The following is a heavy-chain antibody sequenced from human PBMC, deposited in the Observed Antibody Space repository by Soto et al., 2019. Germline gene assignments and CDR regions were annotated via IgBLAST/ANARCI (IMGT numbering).Heavy chain of an antibody. Sequence: ASVKVSCKASGYIFTSYYMHWVRQAPGQGLEWMGIINPSGGSTSYAQKFQGRVTMTRDTSTSTVYMELSSLRSEDTAVYYCARDQYYYDSSGYPRDAFDIWGQGTMVTVSS. J-gene: IGHJ3*02. V-gene: IGHV1-46*01. CDR2: INPSGGST. CDR3: ARDQYYYDSSGYPRDAFDI. CDR1: GYIFTSYY. D-gene: IGHD3-22*01.